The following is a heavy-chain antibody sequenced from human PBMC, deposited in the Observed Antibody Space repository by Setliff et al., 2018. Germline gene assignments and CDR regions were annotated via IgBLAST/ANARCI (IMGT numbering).Heavy chain of an antibody. CDR2: ISNDGTRT. CDR3: TSAKLERRTGHHYYMDV. Sequence: PGGSLRLSCAASGFTFSTYSMHWVRQVPGKGLVWVARISNDGTRTNYADSVQGRITISRDNTKNTLYLQMNNLKTEDTATYYCTSAKLERRTGHHYYMDVWGKGTTVTVSS. J-gene: IGHJ6*03. D-gene: IGHD1-1*01. CDR1: GFTFSTYS. V-gene: IGHV3-74*01.